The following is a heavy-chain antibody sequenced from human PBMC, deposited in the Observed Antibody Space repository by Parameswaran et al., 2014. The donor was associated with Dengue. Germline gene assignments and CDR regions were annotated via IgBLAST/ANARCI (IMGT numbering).Heavy chain of an antibody. Sequence: WIRQPPGKGLVWVSRINSDGSSTSYADSVKGRFTISRDNAKNTLYLQMNSLRAEDTAVYYCASYDFWSGLVGYWGQGTLVTVSS. V-gene: IGHV3-74*01. CDR2: INSDGSST. J-gene: IGHJ4*02. CDR3: ASYDFWSGLVGY. D-gene: IGHD3-3*01.